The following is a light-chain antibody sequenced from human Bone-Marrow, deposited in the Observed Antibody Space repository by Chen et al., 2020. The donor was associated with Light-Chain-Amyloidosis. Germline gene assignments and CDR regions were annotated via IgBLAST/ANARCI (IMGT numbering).Light chain of an antibody. CDR3: HQYEYYKWT. Sequence: PLTQSPSTLSESLGDTVTITCRASRNIGTWLAWVQQKPGEAPNLLSYWATILGDGVPSRFRGSVSGTEFTLTISSLQAGDFATYDCHQYEYYKWTFGQGTTV. J-gene: IGKJ1*01. CDR2: WAT. CDR1: RNIGTW. V-gene: IGKV1-5*03.